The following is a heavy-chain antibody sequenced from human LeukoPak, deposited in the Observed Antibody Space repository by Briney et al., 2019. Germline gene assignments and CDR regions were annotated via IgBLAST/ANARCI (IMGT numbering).Heavy chain of an antibody. CDR1: GDSFSYFY. D-gene: IGHD6-19*01. CDR2: IYISGSGST. Sequence: SETLSLTCTVSGDSFSYFYWSWIRQPAGKGLEWIGRIYISGSGSTNYNPSLKSRVTMSVDTSKNQFSLKLSSVTAADTAVYYCARDKRVAVAGTYIYYYYMDVWGNGTTVTISS. CDR3: ARDKRVAVAGTYIYYYYMDV. V-gene: IGHV4-4*07. J-gene: IGHJ6*03.